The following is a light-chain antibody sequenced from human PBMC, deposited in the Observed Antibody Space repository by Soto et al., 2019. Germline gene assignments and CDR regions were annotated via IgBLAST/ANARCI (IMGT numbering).Light chain of an antibody. CDR2: WAS. CDR1: QSVLHSSNNKNY. J-gene: IGKJ1*01. CDR3: QQYYSTPTWT. V-gene: IGKV4-1*01. Sequence: DIVMTQSPDSLAVSLGERATINCKSSQSVLHSSNNKNYLAWYQQKPGQPPKLLIYWASTRESGVPDRFSGSGSGTDFTLTISSLHAEDVAVYYCQQYYSTPTWTFGQGTKVEIK.